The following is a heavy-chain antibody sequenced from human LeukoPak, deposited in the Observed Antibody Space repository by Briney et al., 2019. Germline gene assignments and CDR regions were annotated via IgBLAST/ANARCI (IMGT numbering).Heavy chain of an antibody. J-gene: IGHJ4*02. CDR1: GDSVSSNSAA. CDR3: ARDYMGTINY. Sequence: SQTLSLTCAISGDSVSSNSAAWNWIRQSPSRGLEWLGRTYYRSKWNKNYAASVKSRITINPDTSKSHLSLQLNSVTPEDTAVYYCARDYMGTINYWGQGTLVIVSS. D-gene: IGHD1-7*01. CDR2: TYYRSKWNK. V-gene: IGHV6-1*01.